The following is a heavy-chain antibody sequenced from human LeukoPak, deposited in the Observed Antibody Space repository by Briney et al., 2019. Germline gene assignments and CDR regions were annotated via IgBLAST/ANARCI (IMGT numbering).Heavy chain of an antibody. CDR2: MNPNSGKT. CDR1: GYTFTSYD. J-gene: IGHJ4*02. Sequence: ASVKVSCKASGYTFTSYDINWVRQATGQGLKWMGWMNPNSGKTGYAQKFQGRVTMTRNTSISTAYMELSSLRSEDTAVYYCARGAVITMVRGGVDYWGRGTLVTVSS. CDR3: ARGAVITMVRGGVDY. D-gene: IGHD3-10*01. V-gene: IGHV1-8*01.